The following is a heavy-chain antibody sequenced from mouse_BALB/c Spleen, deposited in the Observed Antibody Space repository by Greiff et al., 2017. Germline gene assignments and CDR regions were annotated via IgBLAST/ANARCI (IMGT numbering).Heavy chain of an antibody. Sequence: EVKLQESGGGLVQPGGSRKLSCAASGFTFSSFGMHWVRQAPEKGLEWVAYISSGSSTIYYADTVKGRFTISRDNPKNTLFLQMTSLRSEDTAMYYCARSPYGNYDYYAMDYWGQGTSVTVSS. D-gene: IGHD2-1*01. CDR1: GFTFSSFG. CDR3: ARSPYGNYDYYAMDY. J-gene: IGHJ4*01. CDR2: ISSGSSTI. V-gene: IGHV5-17*02.